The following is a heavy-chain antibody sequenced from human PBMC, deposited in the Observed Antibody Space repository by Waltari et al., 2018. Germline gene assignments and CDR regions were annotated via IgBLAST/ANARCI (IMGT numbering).Heavy chain of an antibody. CDR2: IYNRGGT. D-gene: IGHD2-8*01. V-gene: IGHV4-61*02. CDR3: ARGGGAVLMIYAL. CDR1: GDSISSGTYY. Sequence: QVQLQESGPGLVQPSQTLSLACTVSGDSISSGTYYWSWIRQPAGKGLEGIGRIYNRGGTHYNPSLKSLVSISLDTSKNQFSLKLSSVTAADTAVYYCARGGGAVLMIYALWGQGTMVTVSS. J-gene: IGHJ3*01.